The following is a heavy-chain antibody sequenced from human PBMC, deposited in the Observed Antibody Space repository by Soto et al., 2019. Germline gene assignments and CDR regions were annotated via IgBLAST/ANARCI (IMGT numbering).Heavy chain of an antibody. D-gene: IGHD3-10*01. V-gene: IGHV5-51*01. CDR2: IYPGDSDT. CDR3: ARSSPNLYYYGSNYMDV. J-gene: IGHJ6*03. CDR1: GYSFTSYW. Sequence: PGESLKISCKGSGYSFTSYWIGWVRQMPGKGLEWMGIIYPGDSDTRYSPSFQGQVTISADKSISTAYLQWSSLKASDTAMYYCARSSPNLYYYGSNYMDVWGKGTTVTVSS.